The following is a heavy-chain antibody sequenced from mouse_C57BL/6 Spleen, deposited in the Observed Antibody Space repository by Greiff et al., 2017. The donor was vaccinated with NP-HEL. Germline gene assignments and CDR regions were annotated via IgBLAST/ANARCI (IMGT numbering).Heavy chain of an antibody. CDR3: ARSEDYYGSSYGTYYFDY. CDR1: GYTFTSYW. J-gene: IGHJ2*01. CDR2: IDPSDSYT. D-gene: IGHD1-1*01. Sequence: QVQLQQPGAELVMPGASVKLSCKASGYTFTSYWMHWVKQRPGQGLEWIGEIDPSDSYTNYNQKFKGKSTLTVDKSSSTAYMQLSSLTSEDSAVYYCARSEDYYGSSYGTYYFDYWGQGTTLTVSS. V-gene: IGHV1-69*01.